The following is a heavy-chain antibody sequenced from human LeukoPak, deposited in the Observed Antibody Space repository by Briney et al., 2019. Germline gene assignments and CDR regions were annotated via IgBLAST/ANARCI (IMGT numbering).Heavy chain of an antibody. CDR3: ARDSTSTWYHYFDY. CDR1: SGSIDTYY. V-gene: IGHV4-59*01. D-gene: IGHD6-13*01. J-gene: IGHJ4*02. CDR2: IYYRGST. Sequence: SETLSLTCTVSSGSIDTYYWSWIRQPPGKGLEWIGNIYYRGSTSYNPSLKSRVTIPVDTSKNQFSLKLNSVTAADTAVYYCARDSTSTWYHYFDYWGQGTLVTVSS.